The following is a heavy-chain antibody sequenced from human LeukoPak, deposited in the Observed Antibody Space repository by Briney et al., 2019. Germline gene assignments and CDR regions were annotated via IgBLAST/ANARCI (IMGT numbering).Heavy chain of an antibody. CDR2: INPNSGGT. V-gene: IGHV1-2*02. D-gene: IGHD3-22*01. Sequence: EASVKVSCKASGYTFTGYYMHWVRQAPGQGLEWMGWINPNSGGTNYAQKFQGRVTMTRDTSISTAYMELSRLRSDDTAVYYCARVRTGYQDSSGYNYFDYWGQGTLVTVSS. CDR3: ARVRTGYQDSSGYNYFDY. J-gene: IGHJ4*02. CDR1: GYTFTGYY.